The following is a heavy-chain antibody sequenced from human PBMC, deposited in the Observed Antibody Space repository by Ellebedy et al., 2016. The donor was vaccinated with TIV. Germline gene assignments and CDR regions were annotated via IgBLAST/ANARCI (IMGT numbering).Heavy chain of an antibody. V-gene: IGHV3-15*01. CDR3: TTAGSGNGVQ. Sequence: GESLKISXGASGFLFNDAWMTWVRQAPGKGLEWVGRIRSQKDGGTADYATPIRGRFIMSRDDSKSTIHLEMNSLKNEDTAVYYCTTAGSGNGVQWGQGTLVTVSS. CDR2: IRSQKDGGTA. D-gene: IGHD6-13*01. J-gene: IGHJ4*02. CDR1: GFLFNDAW.